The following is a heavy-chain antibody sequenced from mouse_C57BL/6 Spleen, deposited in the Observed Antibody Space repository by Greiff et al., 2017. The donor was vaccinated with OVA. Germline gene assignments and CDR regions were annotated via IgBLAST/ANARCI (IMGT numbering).Heavy chain of an antibody. Sequence: EVQLVESGGGLVKPGGSLKLSCAASGFTFSSYALSWVRQTPEQRLEWVATISDGGSYTYYPDNVKGRFTISIDNAKNNLYLQMSQLKSEDTAMYYCARERGYSNYYYYAMDYWGQGTSVTVSS. D-gene: IGHD2-5*01. CDR3: ARERGYSNYYYYAMDY. CDR1: GFTFSSYA. CDR2: ISDGGSYT. V-gene: IGHV5-4*01. J-gene: IGHJ4*01.